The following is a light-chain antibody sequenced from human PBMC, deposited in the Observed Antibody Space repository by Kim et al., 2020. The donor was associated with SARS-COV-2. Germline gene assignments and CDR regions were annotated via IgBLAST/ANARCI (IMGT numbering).Light chain of an antibody. CDR1: SSYVGGYNY. J-gene: IGLJ1*01. CDR2: DVS. CDR3: CSYAGSYTYV. V-gene: IGLV2-11*01. Sequence: SVTDACTGTSSYVGGYNYVACYQQHPGKAPKLMIYDVSKRPSGVPDRFSGSKSGNTSSLTISGLQAEDEADYYCCSYAGSYTYVFGTGTKVTVL.